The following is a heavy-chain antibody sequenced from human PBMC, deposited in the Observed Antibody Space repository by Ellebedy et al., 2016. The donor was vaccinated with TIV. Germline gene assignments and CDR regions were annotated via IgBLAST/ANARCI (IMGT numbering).Heavy chain of an antibody. CDR3: ARLGPDSWYFDL. Sequence: GESLKISCKASGYTFTNYWIGWVRQMPGKGLAWMGIIYPGDSDTRYNPSFQGQVTISADKSISTAYLHWSSLKASDTAMYYCARLGPDSWYFDLWGRGTLVTVSS. V-gene: IGHV5-51*01. J-gene: IGHJ2*01. CDR2: IYPGDSDT. CDR1: GYTFTNYW. D-gene: IGHD1-14*01.